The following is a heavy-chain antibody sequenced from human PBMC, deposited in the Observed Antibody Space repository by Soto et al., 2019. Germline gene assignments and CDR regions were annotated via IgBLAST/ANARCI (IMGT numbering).Heavy chain of an antibody. J-gene: IGHJ5*02. D-gene: IGHD2-2*01. CDR3: ARVVVPADIVTNWFDP. CDR2: IYNSGNT. CDR1: GGSISGGDFY. V-gene: IGHV4-30-4*01. Sequence: QVQLQESGPGLAKPSQTLSLTCTVSGGSISGGDFYWSWIRQPPGKGLEWIGFIYNSGNTYYNPSLESRVTISKNKSNNQLYMKLRSATAAATAMYYCARVVVPADIVTNWFDPGGQGTLVTVSS.